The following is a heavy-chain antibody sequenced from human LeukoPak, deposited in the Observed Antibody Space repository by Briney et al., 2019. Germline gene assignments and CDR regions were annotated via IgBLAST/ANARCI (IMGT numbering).Heavy chain of an antibody. CDR2: ISTYNGNT. D-gene: IGHD6-13*01. CDR1: GYTFASYG. CDR3: ARDRGQSNSWPGDASDI. Sequence: ASVKVSCKASGYTFASYGVSWVRQAPGQGLEWMGWISTYNGNTNYAQMLQGRVTMTTDTFTSTAYMELRSLRSDDTAVYYCARDRGQSNSWPGDASDIWGQGTMVTVSS. V-gene: IGHV1-18*01. J-gene: IGHJ3*02.